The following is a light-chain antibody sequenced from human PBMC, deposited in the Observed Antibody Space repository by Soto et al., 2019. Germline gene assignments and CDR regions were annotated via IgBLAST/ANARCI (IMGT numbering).Light chain of an antibody. J-gene: IGLJ1*01. CDR3: SSYTSSSVLV. V-gene: IGLV2-14*01. CDR1: SSDVGGYNY. Sequence: QSALTQPASVSGSPGQSITISCTGTSSDVGGYNYVSWYQQHPGKAPKLMIYDVSNRPSGVSNRFSGSKSGNTASLTISGLQAEDEADYYCSSYTSSSVLVFGTRTKVTVL. CDR2: DVS.